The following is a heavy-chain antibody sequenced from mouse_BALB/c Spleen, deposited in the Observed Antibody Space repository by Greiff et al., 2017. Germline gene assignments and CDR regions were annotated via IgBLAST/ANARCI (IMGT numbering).Heavy chain of an antibody. J-gene: IGHJ3*01. CDR1: GFTFSSFG. CDR3: AREGLWQTNPSWFAY. V-gene: IGHV5-17*02. Sequence: EVHLVESGGGLVQPGGSRKLSCAASGFTFSSFGMHWVRQAPEKGLEWVAYISSGSSTIYYADTVKGRFTISRDNPKNTLFLQMTSLRSEDTAMYYCAREGLWQTNPSWFAYWGQGTLVTVSA. D-gene: IGHD1-3*01. CDR2: ISSGSSTI.